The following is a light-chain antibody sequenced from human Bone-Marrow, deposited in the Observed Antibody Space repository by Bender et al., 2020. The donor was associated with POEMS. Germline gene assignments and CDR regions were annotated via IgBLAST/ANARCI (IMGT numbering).Light chain of an antibody. CDR1: SSDVGTYNL. Sequence: QSALTQPAFVSGSPGQSITISCTGTSSDVGTYNLVSWYQQHPGKAPKLMIYDVSNRPSGVSSHFSGSKSGNTASLTISGLQAEDEADYYCGSYTRSTTLVFGTGTKVTVL. V-gene: IGLV2-14*02. CDR2: DVS. CDR3: GSYTRSTTLV. J-gene: IGLJ1*01.